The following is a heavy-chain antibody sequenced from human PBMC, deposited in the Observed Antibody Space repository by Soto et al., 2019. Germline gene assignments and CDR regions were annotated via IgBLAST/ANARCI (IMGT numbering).Heavy chain of an antibody. Sequence: SETLSLTCAVSGGSISSSNWWSWVRQPPGKGLEWIGEIYHSGSTNYNPSLKSRVTISVDKSKNQFSLKLSSVTAADTAVYYCASVNYYDSSGYYYYYYCMDVWGQGTTVTVSS. CDR3: ASVNYYDSSGYYYYYYCMDV. V-gene: IGHV4-4*02. D-gene: IGHD3-22*01. CDR1: GGSISSSNW. CDR2: IYHSGST. J-gene: IGHJ6*02.